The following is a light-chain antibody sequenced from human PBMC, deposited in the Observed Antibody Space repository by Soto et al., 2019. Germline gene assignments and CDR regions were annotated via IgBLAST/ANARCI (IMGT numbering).Light chain of an antibody. Sequence: QSVLTLPASVSGSAGPSITISCTGSSSDVGGYNYVSWYQQHPGKAPKLMIYDVSNRPSGVSNRFSGSKSGNTASLTISGLQAEDEADYYCSSYSSSSTLVFGGGTKLTV. CDR3: SSYSSSSTLV. J-gene: IGLJ2*01. CDR2: DVS. CDR1: SSDVGGYNY. V-gene: IGLV2-14*01.